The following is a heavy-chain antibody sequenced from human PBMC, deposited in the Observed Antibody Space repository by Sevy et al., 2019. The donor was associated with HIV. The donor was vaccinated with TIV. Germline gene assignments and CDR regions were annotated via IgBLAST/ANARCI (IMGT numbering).Heavy chain of an antibody. Sequence: GGSLRLSCAASGFTFSVYSMNWVRQAPVKGLQWVSTIGGGGGGTYYADSVKGRFTISRDNSKNTVYLQMNSLRAEDTAVYYCAKDYSSSWYYFDYWGQGTLVTVSS. D-gene: IGHD6-13*01. V-gene: IGHV3-23*01. CDR3: AKDYSSSWYYFDY. J-gene: IGHJ4*02. CDR1: GFTFSVYS. CDR2: IGGGGGGT.